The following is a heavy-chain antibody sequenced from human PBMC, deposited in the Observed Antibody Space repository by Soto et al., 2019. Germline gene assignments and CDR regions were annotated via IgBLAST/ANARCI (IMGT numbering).Heavy chain of an antibody. J-gene: IGHJ6*02. Sequence: PSETLSLTCTVSGGSISSGDYYWSWIRQPPGKGLEWIGYIYYSGSTYYNPSLKSRVTISVDTSKNQFSLKLSSVTAADTAVYYCARQTYYYDSSGYYYDGMDVWGQGTTVTVS. CDR1: GGSISSGDYY. V-gene: IGHV4-30-4*01. CDR3: ARQTYYYDSSGYYYDGMDV. D-gene: IGHD3-22*01. CDR2: IYYSGST.